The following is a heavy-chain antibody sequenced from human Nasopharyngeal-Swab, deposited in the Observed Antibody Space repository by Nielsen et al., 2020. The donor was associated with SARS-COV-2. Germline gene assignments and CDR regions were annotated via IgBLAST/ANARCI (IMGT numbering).Heavy chain of an antibody. CDR3: ARARESGGSCYGAACNYYMDV. CDR2: IISIFGKA. V-gene: IGHV1-69*13. J-gene: IGHJ6*03. D-gene: IGHD2-15*01. Sequence: SVKVSCKASGGTFSSYAISWVRQAPGQGLEWMGGIISIFGKANYAQKVQDRVTITADESTSTAYMELSSLRSEDTAVYYCARARESGGSCYGAACNYYMDVWGKGTTVTVSS. CDR1: GGTFSSYA.